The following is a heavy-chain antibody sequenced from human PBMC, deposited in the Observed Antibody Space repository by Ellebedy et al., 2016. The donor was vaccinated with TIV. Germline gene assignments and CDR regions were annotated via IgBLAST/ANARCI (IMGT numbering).Heavy chain of an antibody. CDR2: IGGSGSST. CDR3: AKPRPLTLD. J-gene: IGHJ4*02. CDR1: GSTFSNYA. D-gene: IGHD3-9*01. Sequence: PGGSLRLSCVASGSTFSNYAMTWVRQAPGKGLEWVPGIGGSGSSTYYADSVKGRFTNSRDNAKNTLYLQMNSLTAEDTAVYYCAKPRPLTLDWGQGTLVTVAS. V-gene: IGHV3-23*01.